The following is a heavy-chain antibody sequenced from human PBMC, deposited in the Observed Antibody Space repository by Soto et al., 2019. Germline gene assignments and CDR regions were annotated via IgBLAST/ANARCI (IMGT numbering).Heavy chain of an antibody. V-gene: IGHV3-30*18. CDR3: AKDKGRYGDHYYYYMDV. CDR1: GFTFSSYG. CDR2: ISYDGSNK. J-gene: IGHJ6*03. Sequence: PGGSLSLSCAASGFTFSSYGMHWVRQAPGKGLEWVAVISYDGSNKYYADSVKGRFTISRDNSKNTLYLQMNSLRAEDTAVYYCAKDKGRYGDHYYYYMDVWGQGTTVTVSS. D-gene: IGHD4-17*01.